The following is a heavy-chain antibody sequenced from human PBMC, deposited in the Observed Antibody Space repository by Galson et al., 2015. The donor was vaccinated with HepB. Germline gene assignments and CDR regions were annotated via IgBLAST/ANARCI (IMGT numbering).Heavy chain of an antibody. Sequence: SLRLSCAASGFTFSSYGMHWVRQAPGKGLEWVAVISYDGSNKYYADSVKGRFTISRDNSKNTLYLQMNSLRAEDTAVYYCAKDFGGSHSENYYYMDVWGKGTTVTVSS. D-gene: IGHD1-26*01. V-gene: IGHV3-30*18. CDR3: AKDFGGSHSENYYYMDV. J-gene: IGHJ6*03. CDR1: GFTFSSYG. CDR2: ISYDGSNK.